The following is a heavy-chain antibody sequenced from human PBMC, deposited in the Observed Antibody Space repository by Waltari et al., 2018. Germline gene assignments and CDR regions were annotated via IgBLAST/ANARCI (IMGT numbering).Heavy chain of an antibody. Sequence: QVQLVESGGGVVQPGRSLSLSCAASGFTFPNYGMHWVRQAPGKGLEWVAVISYDGSQKHYADSLKGRFTISRDNSKKTLYLEMNSLRTEDTAVYYCAKCGGLLWFKESRYMDVWGKGTTVTVSS. D-gene: IGHD3-10*01. J-gene: IGHJ6*03. CDR3: AKCGGLLWFKESRYMDV. CDR1: GFTFPNYG. V-gene: IGHV3-30*18. CDR2: ISYDGSQK.